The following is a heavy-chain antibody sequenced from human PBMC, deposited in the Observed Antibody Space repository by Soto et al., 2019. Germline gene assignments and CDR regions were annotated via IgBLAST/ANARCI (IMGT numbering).Heavy chain of an antibody. J-gene: IGHJ6*02. Sequence: PSETLSLTCAVYGGSFSGYYWSWIRQPPGKGLEWIGEINHSGSTNYNPSLKSRVTISVDTSKNQLSLKLSSVTVAGTAVFYYSTAFRVTARASNYYYGMDVWGQGTTVTVSS. CDR2: INHSGST. D-gene: IGHD5-18*01. V-gene: IGHV4-34*01. CDR1: GGSFSGYY. CDR3: STAFRVTARASNYYYGMDV.